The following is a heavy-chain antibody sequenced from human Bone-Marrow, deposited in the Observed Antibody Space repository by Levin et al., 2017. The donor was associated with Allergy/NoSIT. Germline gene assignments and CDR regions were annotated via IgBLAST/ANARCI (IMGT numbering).Heavy chain of an antibody. J-gene: IGHJ4*02. V-gene: IGHV1-46*01. CDR3: ARDRWDSSSTGVYSF. D-gene: IGHD3-22*01. CDR1: GFTFTNYY. Sequence: ASVKVSCKASGFTFTNYYMHWVRQAPGQGLEWMGMINPSGIITTYAQQFQDRITVTRDTSTTTVYLELTRLRSEDTAIYYCARDRWDSSSTGVYSFWGQGTLVTVSS. CDR2: INPSGIIT.